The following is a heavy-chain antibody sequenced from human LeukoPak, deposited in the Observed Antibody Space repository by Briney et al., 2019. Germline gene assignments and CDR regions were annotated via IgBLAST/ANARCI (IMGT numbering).Heavy chain of an antibody. Sequence: GGSRRLSCAASGFTFSSYSMNWVRQAPGKGLEWVSSISSSSSYIYYADSVKGRFTISRDNAKNSLYLQMNSLRAEDTAVYYCARDRIVATTKAVDYWGQGTLVTVSS. CDR3: ARDRIVATTKAVDY. CDR2: ISSSSSYI. V-gene: IGHV3-21*01. J-gene: IGHJ4*02. D-gene: IGHD5-12*01. CDR1: GFTFSSYS.